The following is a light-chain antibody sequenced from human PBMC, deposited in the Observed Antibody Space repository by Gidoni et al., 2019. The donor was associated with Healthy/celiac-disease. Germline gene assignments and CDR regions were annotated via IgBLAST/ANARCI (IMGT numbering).Light chain of an antibody. CDR3: QQSYSTLLT. CDR2: AAS. Sequence: DIQMTQSPSSLSASVGDRVTITCRASQSISSYLNWYQQKPGKATKLLIYAASSLQSGVPSRFSGSGSGTDFTLTISSMQPEDFATYYCQQSYSTLLTFXGXTKVEIK. J-gene: IGKJ4*01. V-gene: IGKV1-39*01. CDR1: QSISSY.